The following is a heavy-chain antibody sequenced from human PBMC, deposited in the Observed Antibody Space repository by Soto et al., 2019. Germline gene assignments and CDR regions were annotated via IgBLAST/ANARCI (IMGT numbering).Heavy chain of an antibody. D-gene: IGHD1-26*01. CDR1: GFTFSSYG. J-gene: IGHJ5*02. CDR2: ISGSGFKK. Sequence: GGSLRLSCAASGFTFSSYGMHWVRQAPGKGLEWISSISGSGFKKYYADSVKGRFTISRDNSKSTVYLELNNLSAEDTAVYHCAKNQGVELVPLATVDWFDPWGQGSVVTV. CDR3: AKNQGVELVPLATVDWFDP. V-gene: IGHV3-23*01.